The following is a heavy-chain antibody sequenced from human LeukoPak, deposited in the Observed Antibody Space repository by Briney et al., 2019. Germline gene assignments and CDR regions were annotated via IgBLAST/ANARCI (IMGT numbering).Heavy chain of an antibody. CDR1: GDSISTYF. CDR2: ISYSGST. D-gene: IGHD5-24*01. V-gene: IGHV4-59*01. J-gene: IGHJ4*02. CDR3: ARTQMGYFFDY. Sequence: SETLSLTCTVSGDSISTYFWSWIRQPPGKGLEWIGYISYSGSTNYKPSLKSRVTTSVDTSKNQFSLKLSSVIAADTAVYYCARTQMGYFFDYWGQGTLVTVSS.